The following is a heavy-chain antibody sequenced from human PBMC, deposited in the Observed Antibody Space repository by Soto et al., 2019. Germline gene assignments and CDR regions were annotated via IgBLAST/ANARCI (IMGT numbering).Heavy chain of an antibody. CDR1: GDFISTFY. J-gene: IGHJ4*02. D-gene: IGHD3-3*01. CDR3: ARTYYDFWSGYYRSYYFDY. Sequence: SETLSLTCTVSGDFISTFYWSWIRQPPGKGLEWIGDIYYSGNTYYNPSLKSRVTISVDTSKNQFSLKLSSVTAADTAVYYCARTYYDFWSGYYRSYYFDYWGQGTLVTVSS. V-gene: IGHV4-59*06. CDR2: IYYSGNT.